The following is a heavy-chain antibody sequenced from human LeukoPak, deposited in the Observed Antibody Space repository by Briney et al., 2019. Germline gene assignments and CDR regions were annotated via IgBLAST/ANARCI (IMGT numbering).Heavy chain of an antibody. CDR2: ISGSGGST. D-gene: IGHD3-10*01. Sequence: GGSLRLSCAASGFTFSSYAMSWVRQAPGKGLEWVSAISGSGGSTYYADSVKGRFTISRDNSKNTLYLQMNSLRAEDTAVYYCANGGFGELLLDCWGQGTLVTVSS. J-gene: IGHJ4*02. CDR3: ANGGFGELLLDC. V-gene: IGHV3-23*01. CDR1: GFTFSSYA.